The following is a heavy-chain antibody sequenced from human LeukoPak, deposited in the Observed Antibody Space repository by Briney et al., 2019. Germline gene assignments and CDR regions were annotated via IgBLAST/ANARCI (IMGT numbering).Heavy chain of an antibody. Sequence: GGSLRLSCAASGLTFSNAWMNWVRQAPGKGLEWVGRIKSKTDGGTTDYAAPVKGRFTISRDDSKNTLYLQMDSLKTEDTAVYYCTPYRKIGGNYYFDYWGQGALVTVSS. V-gene: IGHV3-15*07. D-gene: IGHD4-23*01. CDR3: TPYRKIGGNYYFDY. CDR2: IKSKTDGGTT. J-gene: IGHJ4*02. CDR1: GLTFSNAW.